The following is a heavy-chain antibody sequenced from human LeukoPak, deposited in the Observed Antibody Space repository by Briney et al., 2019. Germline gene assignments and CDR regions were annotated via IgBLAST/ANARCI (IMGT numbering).Heavy chain of an antibody. CDR3: AKDSTGFRIAAAGRGAFDY. D-gene: IGHD6-13*01. CDR1: GFTFSSYA. CDR2: ISYDGSSK. Sequence: AGGSLRLSCAASGFTFSSYAMHWVRQAPGKGLEWVAVISYDGSSKYYADSVKGRFTISRDNSKNTLYLQMNSLRAEDTAVYYCAKDSTGFRIAAAGRGAFDYWGQGTLVTVSS. J-gene: IGHJ4*02. V-gene: IGHV3-30-3*01.